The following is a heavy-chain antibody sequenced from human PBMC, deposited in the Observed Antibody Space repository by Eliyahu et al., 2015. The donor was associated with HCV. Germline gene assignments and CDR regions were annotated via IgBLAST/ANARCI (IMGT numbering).Heavy chain of an antibody. J-gene: IGHJ6*02. V-gene: IGHV3-21*01. Sequence: EVQLVESGGGLVKPGGSLXLSCXASGFPXXXYSMXWXXXAPGKGLEWVSSISSSSSYIYYADSVKGRFTISRDNAKNSLYLQMNSLRAEDTAVYYCARDRHPSYGSGSYFSWYYYYGMDVWGQGTTVTVSS. CDR2: ISSSSSYI. CDR1: GFPXXXYS. D-gene: IGHD3-10*01. CDR3: ARDRHPSYGSGSYFSWYYYYGMDV.